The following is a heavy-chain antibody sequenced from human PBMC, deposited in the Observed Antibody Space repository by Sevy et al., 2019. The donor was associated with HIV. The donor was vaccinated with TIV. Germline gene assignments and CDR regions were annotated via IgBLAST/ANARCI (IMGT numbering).Heavy chain of an antibody. J-gene: IGHJ4*02. CDR3: AKDIAGAYTWGYDSANFDY. CDR1: GFTFRNYA. D-gene: IGHD3-3*01. V-gene: IGHV3-23*01. Sequence: GGSLRLSCAASGFTFRNYALGWVRQAPGKGLEWVSALSGSGDNAYYADSVKGRFTISRDNSKNTLNLQMKSLRAEDTAMYYCAKDIAGAYTWGYDSANFDYWGQRTLVTVSS. CDR2: LSGSGDNA.